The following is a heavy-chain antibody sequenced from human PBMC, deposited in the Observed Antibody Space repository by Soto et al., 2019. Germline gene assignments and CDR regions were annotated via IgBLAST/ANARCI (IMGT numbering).Heavy chain of an antibody. J-gene: IGHJ4*02. CDR2: ISAYNGNT. Sequence: GASVKVSCKASGYTFTNYGISWVRQAPGQGLEWMGWISAYNGNTNYAQKLQGRVTMTTDTSTSTAYMELRSLRSDDTAVYYCARDARPSYSSGWARFFDYWGQGTLVTVSS. CDR3: ARDARPSYSSGWARFFDY. V-gene: IGHV1-18*01. D-gene: IGHD6-19*01. CDR1: GYTFTNYG.